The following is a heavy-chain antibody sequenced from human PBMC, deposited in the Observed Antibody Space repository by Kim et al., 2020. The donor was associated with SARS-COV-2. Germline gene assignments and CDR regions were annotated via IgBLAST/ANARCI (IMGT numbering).Heavy chain of an antibody. Sequence: SETLSLTCDVSGGSFNSGYSWNWIRQAPGKGLEWIGYIYLSGTTYYNPSLNSRVTISVDRSKNQFSLKLKSVTAADTGVYYCARGATIFEPFYFDLWGQG. V-gene: IGHV4-30-2*01. CDR1: GGSFNSGYS. D-gene: IGHD3-3*01. J-gene: IGHJ4*02. CDR3: ARGATIFEPFYFDL. CDR2: IYLSGTT.